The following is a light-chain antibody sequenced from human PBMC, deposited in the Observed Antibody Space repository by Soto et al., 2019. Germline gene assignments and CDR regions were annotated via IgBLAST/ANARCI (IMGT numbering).Light chain of an antibody. CDR2: DTS. CDR1: QDISKY. J-gene: IGKJ2*01. CDR3: QQYDNLPRNT. V-gene: IGKV1-33*01. Sequence: DIQMTQSPSSLSASVGDRVTITCQASQDISKYLNWYQHKPGKAPKLLIYDTSHLETGVPSRFSGSGYGTHFTFTISSLQPEDTAIYYCQQYDNLPRNTFGQGTKLEIK.